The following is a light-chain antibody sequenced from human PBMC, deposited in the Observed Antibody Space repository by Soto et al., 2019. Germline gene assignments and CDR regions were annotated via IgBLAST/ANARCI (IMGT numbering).Light chain of an antibody. CDR1: QSIRGY. V-gene: IGKV1-39*02. CDR3: QNYKNRPPASP. CDR2: SAS. J-gene: IGKJ5*01. Sequence: TESPSTQSASMGDSVSITCRASQSIRGYLTGYHQKQGKAPKLLVYSASTLQSGVPPRFSGSGSGPNFPLTTSSLQSEDFALYSCQNYKNRPPASPFAKATRLRL.